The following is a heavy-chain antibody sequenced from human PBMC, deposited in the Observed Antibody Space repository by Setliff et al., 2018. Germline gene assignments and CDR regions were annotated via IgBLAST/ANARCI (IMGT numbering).Heavy chain of an antibody. J-gene: IGHJ4*02. D-gene: IGHD3-3*01. CDR3: AKDHSYDFWAGILNPF. Sequence: AASGFTFSSYWMHWVRQAPGKGLEWVSTITGSAARTYYADSVKGRFTISRDNSKSILYLQMNSLRAEDTAVYYCAKDHSYDFWAGILNPFWGQGTLVTVSS. CDR2: ITGSAART. V-gene: IGHV3-23*01. CDR1: GFTFSSYW.